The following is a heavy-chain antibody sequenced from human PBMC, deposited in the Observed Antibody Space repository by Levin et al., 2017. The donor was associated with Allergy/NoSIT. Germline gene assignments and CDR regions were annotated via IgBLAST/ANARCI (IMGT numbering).Heavy chain of an antibody. CDR3: ARRDSDGSNSFDY. D-gene: IGHD4-23*01. CDR1: GYSFTSYW. CDR2: IFPSDSDT. V-gene: IGHV5-51*01. J-gene: IGHJ4*02. Sequence: GESLKISCQASGYSFTSYWFGWVRQRPGKGLEWMGLIFPSDSDTRVSPSFQGQIIMSVDKSINTAYLQWSSVKASDSAMYYCARRDSDGSNSFDYWGQGTLVTVSS.